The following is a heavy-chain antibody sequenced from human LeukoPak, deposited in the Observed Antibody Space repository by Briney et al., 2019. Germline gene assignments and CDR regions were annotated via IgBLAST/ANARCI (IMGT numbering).Heavy chain of an antibody. CDR3: ARDYYGSGTYYKDY. CDR1: GYTFTAYY. Sequence: ASVKVSCKASGYTFTAYYLHWVRQAPGQGLEWMGWIHPNSGGTNYAQNFQGRVFMTTDTSISTVYMELSRLRSDDTAVYYCARDYYGSGTYYKDYWGQGTLVTVSS. D-gene: IGHD3-10*01. CDR2: IHPNSGGT. V-gene: IGHV1-2*02. J-gene: IGHJ4*02.